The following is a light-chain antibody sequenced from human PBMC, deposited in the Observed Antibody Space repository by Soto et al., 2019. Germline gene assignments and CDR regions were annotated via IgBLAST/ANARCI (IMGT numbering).Light chain of an antibody. J-gene: IGKJ4*01. CDR1: QTISSW. CDR3: KQDNTYPLT. V-gene: IGKV1-5*03. CDR2: KAS. Sequence: DIQMTQSPSTLSASVGDRVTITCRASQTISSWLAWYQQKPGKATKLLIYKASNLEGGVPSRFSGSGSGTEFNIPISSLQPDDFATYYFKQDNTYPLTFGGGTTGEIK.